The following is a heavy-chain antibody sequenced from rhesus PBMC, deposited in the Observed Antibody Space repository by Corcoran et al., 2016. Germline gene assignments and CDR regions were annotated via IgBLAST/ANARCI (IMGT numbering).Heavy chain of an antibody. Sequence: QVQLQESGPGLVKPSETLSLTCAVSGYSISSGYGWGWIRQPPGRGLEWIGPIYGCSVSTYYNPSPKSRVTVSKDTSKNQFSLKLSSVTAADTAVYYCARLVGYFDYWGQGVLVTVSS. J-gene: IGHJ4*01. CDR2: IYGCSVST. CDR1: GYSISSGYG. V-gene: IGHV4-127*01. D-gene: IGHD1-44*01. CDR3: ARLVGYFDY.